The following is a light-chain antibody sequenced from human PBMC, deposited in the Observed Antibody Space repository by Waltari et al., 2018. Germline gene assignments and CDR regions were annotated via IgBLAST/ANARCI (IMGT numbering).Light chain of an antibody. CDR2: AAS. CDR1: RNNNNH. J-gene: IGKJ4*01. CDR3: QQSYNIPPP. Sequence: DIQITQSPSSLPESVGDRVTITCRASRNNNNHLNWYQQKPWKEPKLLINAASSFQSGVPSMFRGSVSGTDFSLTISDLQREDFAAYYCQQSYNIPPPFGGGTKVEIK. V-gene: IGKV1-39*01.